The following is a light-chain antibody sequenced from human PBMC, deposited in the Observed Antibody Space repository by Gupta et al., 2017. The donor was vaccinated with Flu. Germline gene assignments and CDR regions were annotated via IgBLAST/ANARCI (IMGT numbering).Light chain of an antibody. Sequence: QSALTQPAPVSGSPGQSNTISCTGTSSDVSGYNFVSWYQQYPGTAPKVMIYEVSNRPSGVSNRFSGSKSGNTASLTISGLQAEDEADYYCSSYSSSTTPGVFGGGTKLTVL. J-gene: IGLJ3*02. CDR1: SSDVSGYNF. CDR3: SSYSSSTTPGV. CDR2: EVS. V-gene: IGLV2-14*01.